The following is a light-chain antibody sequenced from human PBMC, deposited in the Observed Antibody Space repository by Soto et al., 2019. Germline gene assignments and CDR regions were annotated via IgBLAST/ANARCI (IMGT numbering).Light chain of an antibody. CDR2: DAS. CDR1: QSVSSS. CDR3: QQRSNWPPLT. Sequence: EIVLTQSPATLSLSPGERATLSCRASQSVSSSLAWYQQKPGQAPRLLIDDASSRAPGIPARFSGSGSGTDFTRTISGLQPEDFAVYYCQQRSNWPPLTFGGGTKVEIK. J-gene: IGKJ4*01. V-gene: IGKV3-11*01.